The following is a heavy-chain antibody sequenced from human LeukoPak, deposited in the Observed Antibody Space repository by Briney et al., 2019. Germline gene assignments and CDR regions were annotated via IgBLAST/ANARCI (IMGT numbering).Heavy chain of an antibody. CDR3: AADTDILTGQDAFDI. CDR1: GYTLTELS. CDR2: FDPEDGET. J-gene: IGHJ3*02. Sequence: ASVKVSCKVSGYTLTELSMHWVRQAPGKGLEWMGGFDPEDGETIYAQKFQGRVTMTEDTSTDTAYMELSSLRSEGTAVYYCAADTDILTGQDAFDIWGQGTMVTVSS. D-gene: IGHD3-9*01. V-gene: IGHV1-24*01.